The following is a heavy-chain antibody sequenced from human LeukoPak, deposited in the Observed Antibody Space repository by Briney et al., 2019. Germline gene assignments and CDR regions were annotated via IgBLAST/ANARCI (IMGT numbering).Heavy chain of an antibody. V-gene: IGHV3-7*01. CDR1: GFTFSSYW. CDR3: ARVREVRLSGLNYFTPGLSAAGSFDY. Sequence: GGSLRLSCAASGFTFSSYWMSWVRQVPGKGLEWVANIKQDGSEKYYVDSVKGRFTISRDNAKNSLYLQMNSLRAEDTAVYYCARVREVRLSGLNYFTPGLSAAGSFDYWGQGTLVTVSS. J-gene: IGHJ4*02. D-gene: IGHD6-13*01. CDR2: IKQDGSEK.